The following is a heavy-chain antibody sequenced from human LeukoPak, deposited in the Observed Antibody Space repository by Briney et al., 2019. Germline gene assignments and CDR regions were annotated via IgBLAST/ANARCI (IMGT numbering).Heavy chain of an antibody. CDR1: GFTFSDYA. CDR3: AKGGPQFFDY. CDR2: ISGSGGRS. V-gene: IGHV3-23*01. Sequence: GGSLRLSCVVSGFTFSDYAMSWVRQAPGKGLEWVSTISGSGGRSYSEDPVKGRFTISRDNSRNTLYLQMNSLRVEDTAIYYCAKGGPQFFDYWGQGTLVTASS. J-gene: IGHJ4*02. D-gene: IGHD5-24*01.